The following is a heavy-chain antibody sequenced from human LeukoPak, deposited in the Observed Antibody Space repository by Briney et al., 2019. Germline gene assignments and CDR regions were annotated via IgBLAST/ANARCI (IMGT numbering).Heavy chain of an antibody. V-gene: IGHV3-21*01. CDR3: GRAFPPLRTSSAGDL. J-gene: IGHJ4*02. CDR2: ISYLSSHV. D-gene: IGHD3-16*01. CDR1: GFTFSDYD. Sequence: GGSLGLSCSASGFTFSDYDMNWVRQAPGKGLEWVSSISYLSSHVYYGDSVKGRFSISRDNAKNSLYLQMNSLGAEDTAIYYCGRAFPPLRTSSAGDLWGQGILVTVSS.